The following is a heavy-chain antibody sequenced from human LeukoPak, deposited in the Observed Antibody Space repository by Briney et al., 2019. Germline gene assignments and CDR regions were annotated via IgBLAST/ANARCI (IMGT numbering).Heavy chain of an antibody. CDR3: ARHGGGSYHYYYYMDV. J-gene: IGHJ6*03. V-gene: IGHV4-4*09. Sequence: SETLSLTCTVSGGSISSYYWSWIRQPPGKGLEWIAYIYTSGSTNYNPSLKSRVTISVDTSKNQISLKLCSVTAADTAVYYCARHGGGSYHYYYYMDVWGQGTLVTVSS. CDR2: IYTSGST. D-gene: IGHD1-26*01. CDR1: GGSISSYY.